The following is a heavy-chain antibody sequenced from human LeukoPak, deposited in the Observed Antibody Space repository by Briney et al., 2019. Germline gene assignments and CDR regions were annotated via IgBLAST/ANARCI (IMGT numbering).Heavy chain of an antibody. CDR2: ISGGGDTT. D-gene: IGHD2-21*01. J-gene: IGHJ4*02. Sequence: GGSLGLSCSASGFSFSSYTMTWVRQAPGKGPEWVSIISGGGDTTFYTDSVKGRFTISRDNSKNTLYLQMNSLRVEDTAVYYCARPRGCGTSKCNNFDYWGQGTLVTVSS. CDR1: GFSFSSYT. CDR3: ARPRGCGTSKCNNFDY. V-gene: IGHV3-23*01.